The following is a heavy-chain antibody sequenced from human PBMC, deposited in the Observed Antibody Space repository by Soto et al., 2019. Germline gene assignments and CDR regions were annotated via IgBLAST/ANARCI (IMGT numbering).Heavy chain of an antibody. J-gene: IGHJ6*02. CDR2: ISYDASKK. D-gene: IGHD2-2*01. Sequence: GGALRLSCAASGFTFSSSGMHWVRQAPGKGLEWVAVISYDASKKYYADSVKGRFTISRDNSKETVDLQMNSLRAEDTAVYYCAKEGCSSTSCVAFLDVWGRGTTVTVSS. V-gene: IGHV3-30*18. CDR1: GFTFSSSG. CDR3: AKEGCSSTSCVAFLDV.